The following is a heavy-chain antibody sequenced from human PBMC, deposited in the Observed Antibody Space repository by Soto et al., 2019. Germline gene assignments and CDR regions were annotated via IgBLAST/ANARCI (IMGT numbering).Heavy chain of an antibody. D-gene: IGHD6-6*01. Sequence: SETLSLTCSVSGGSISSGDYYWSWIRQPPGKGLEWIAYIYYSGIIYYNPSLKGRVTMSRDTSKNQFFLNLDSVTAADTAVYYCAREVGEVDYSSSSDAFDIWGQGTMVTVSS. CDR2: IYYSGII. CDR1: GGSISSGDYY. J-gene: IGHJ3*02. CDR3: AREVGEVDYSSSSDAFDI. V-gene: IGHV4-30-4*01.